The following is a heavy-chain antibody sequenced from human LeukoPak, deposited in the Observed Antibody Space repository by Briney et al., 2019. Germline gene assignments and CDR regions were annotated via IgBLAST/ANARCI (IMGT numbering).Heavy chain of an antibody. J-gene: IGHJ4*02. D-gene: IGHD3-3*02. CDR2: IHNDGST. CDR3: AALARDY. Sequence: GGSLRLSCAASGFIVSSNYMTWVRQAPGKGLEWVSVIHNDGSTYYAESVKGRFTISRDNPKNTLYLQMNSLRVEDTAVYYCAALARDYWGQGILVTVSS. CDR1: GFIVSSNY. V-gene: IGHV3-53*01.